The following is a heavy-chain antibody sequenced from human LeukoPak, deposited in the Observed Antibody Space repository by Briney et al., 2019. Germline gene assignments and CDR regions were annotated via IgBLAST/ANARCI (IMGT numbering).Heavy chain of an antibody. J-gene: IGHJ4*02. D-gene: IGHD2-15*01. Sequence: PGGSLRLSCAASGFTFSSYAMSWVRQAPGKGLEWVSAISGSGGSTYYADSVKGRFTISRDNSKNTLYLQMNSLRTEDTAVYYCAKDRSVVVVAASDYWGQGTLVTVSS. CDR3: AKDRSVVVVAASDY. CDR2: ISGSGGST. CDR1: GFTFSSYA. V-gene: IGHV3-23*01.